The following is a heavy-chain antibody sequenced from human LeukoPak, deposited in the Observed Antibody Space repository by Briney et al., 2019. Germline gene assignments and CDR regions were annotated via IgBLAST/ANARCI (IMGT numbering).Heavy chain of an antibody. CDR3: ARYSSLGYAFDI. CDR2: INPNSGGT. CDR1: GYTFTGYY. D-gene: IGHD6-6*01. J-gene: IGHJ3*02. V-gene: IGHV1-2*02. Sequence: ASVKVSCKASGYTFTGYYMHWVRQAPGQGLEWMGWINPNSGGTNYAQKFQGRVTMTRDTSISTAYMELSRLRSDDTAVYCCARYSSLGYAFDIWGQGTMVTVSS.